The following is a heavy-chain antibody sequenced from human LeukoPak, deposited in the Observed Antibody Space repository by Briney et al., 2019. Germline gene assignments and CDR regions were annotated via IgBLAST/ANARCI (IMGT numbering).Heavy chain of an antibody. D-gene: IGHD3-10*01. CDR1: GFTFSSYE. CDR2: ISSSSSYT. CDR3: ARDRHNDITMVRDYYFDY. J-gene: IGHJ4*02. Sequence: GGSLRLSCAASGFTFSSYEMNWVRQAPGKGLEWVSYISSSSSYTNYAHSVKGRFTISRDNAKNSLYLQMNSLRAEDTAVYYCARDRHNDITMVRDYYFDYWGQGTLVTVSS. V-gene: IGHV3-21*05.